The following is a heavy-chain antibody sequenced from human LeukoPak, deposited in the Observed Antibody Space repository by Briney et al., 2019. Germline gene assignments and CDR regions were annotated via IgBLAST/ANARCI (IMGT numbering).Heavy chain of an antibody. V-gene: IGHV1-46*01. CDR2: ISPSGGST. Sequence: ASVKVSCKAFGYTFTSNYMHWVRQAPGQGPEWMGVISPSGGSTTYAQKFQGRVTLTRDMSTSTDYLELSSLRSEDTAVYYCARDTVTTYTGYYYYMDVWGKGTTVTVSS. CDR3: ARDTVTTYTGYYYYMDV. CDR1: GYTFTSNY. J-gene: IGHJ6*03. D-gene: IGHD4-17*01.